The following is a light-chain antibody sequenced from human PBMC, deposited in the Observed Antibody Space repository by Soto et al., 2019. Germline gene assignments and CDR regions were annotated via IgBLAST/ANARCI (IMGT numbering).Light chain of an antibody. CDR3: LQYNTYPLT. J-gene: IGKJ4*01. CDR2: GAS. CDR1: QGISHY. Sequence: DIQMTQSPSAMSASVGERVTITCRASQGISHYLAWYQQRPGKVPKRLIYGASTLESGVPSRFSGSGSGTEFTLTISSLQPEDFGGFYCLQYNTYPLTFGGGTKVEMK. V-gene: IGKV1-17*03.